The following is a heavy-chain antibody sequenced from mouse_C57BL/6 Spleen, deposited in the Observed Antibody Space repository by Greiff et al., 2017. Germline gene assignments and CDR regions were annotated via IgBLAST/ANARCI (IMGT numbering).Heavy chain of an antibody. J-gene: IGHJ2*01. D-gene: IGHD2-5*01. CDR3: AREGPYYSNYGDY. CDR1: GFTFSDYG. V-gene: IGHV5-17*01. Sequence: EVKLVESGGGLVKPGGSLKLSCAASGFTFSDYGMHWVRQAPEKGLEWVAYISSGSSTSYYADTAKGRFTISRDNAKNTLFLQMTSLRSEDTAMYYCAREGPYYSNYGDYWGQGTTHTVSS. CDR2: ISSGSSTS.